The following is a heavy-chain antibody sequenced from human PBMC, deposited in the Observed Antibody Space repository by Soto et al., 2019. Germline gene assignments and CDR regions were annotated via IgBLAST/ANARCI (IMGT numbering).Heavy chain of an antibody. J-gene: IGHJ6*02. CDR2: IYPGDSDT. D-gene: IGHD6-13*01. Sequence: GESXKISCKGSGYRFTSYWIGWVRQMPGKGLEWMGIIYPGDSDTRYSPSFQGQVTISADKSISTAYLQWSSLKASDTAMYYCARTSAAGKYYYGMDVWGQGTTVTVSS. CDR1: GYRFTSYW. V-gene: IGHV5-51*01. CDR3: ARTSAAGKYYYGMDV.